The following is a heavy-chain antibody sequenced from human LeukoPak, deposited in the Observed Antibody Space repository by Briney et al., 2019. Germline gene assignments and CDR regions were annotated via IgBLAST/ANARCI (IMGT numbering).Heavy chain of an antibody. CDR2: ISSSSSYI. D-gene: IGHD6-19*01. CDR3: ASPIGYSSGWYVVY. V-gene: IGHV3-21*01. CDR1: GFTCSSYS. J-gene: IGHJ4*02. Sequence: PGGSLRLSCAASGFTCSSYSMNWVRQAPGKGLEWVSSISSSSSYIYYADSVKGRFTISRDNAKNSLYLQMNSLRAEDTAVYYCASPIGYSSGWYVVYWGQGTLVTVSS.